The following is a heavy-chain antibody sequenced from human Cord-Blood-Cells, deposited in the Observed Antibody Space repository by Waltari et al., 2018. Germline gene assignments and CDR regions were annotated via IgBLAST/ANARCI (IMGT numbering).Heavy chain of an antibody. CDR3: ARGGVPRLGINGLGQDY. Sequence: QVQLVQSGAEVKKPGASVKVSCKASGYTFTGYYMHWVRQAPGQGLEWMGWINPNSGGTNYAQKFQGRVTMTRDTSISTAYMELSRLRSDDTAGYYCARGGVPRLGINGLGQDYWGQGTLVTVAS. V-gene: IGHV1-2*02. CDR1: GYTFTGYY. CDR2: INPNSGGT. D-gene: IGHD7-27*01. J-gene: IGHJ4*02.